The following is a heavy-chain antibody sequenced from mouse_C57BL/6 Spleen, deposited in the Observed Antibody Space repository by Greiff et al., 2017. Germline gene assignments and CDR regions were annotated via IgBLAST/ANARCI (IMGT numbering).Heavy chain of an antibody. CDR2: ISYDGSN. Sequence: EVQLQQSGPGLVKPSQSLSLTCSVTGYSITSGYYWNWIRQFPGNKLEWMGYISYDGSNNYNPSPKNRISITRDTSKNQFFLKLNSVTTEDTATYYCARRFYSNFYFDYWGQGTTLTVSS. V-gene: IGHV3-6*01. CDR1: GYSITSGYY. J-gene: IGHJ2*01. CDR3: ARRFYSNFYFDY. D-gene: IGHD2-5*01.